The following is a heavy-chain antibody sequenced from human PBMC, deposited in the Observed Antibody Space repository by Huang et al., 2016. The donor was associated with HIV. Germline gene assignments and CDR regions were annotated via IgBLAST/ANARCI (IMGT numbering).Heavy chain of an antibody. J-gene: IGHJ4*03. Sequence: EVQLEESGGALVKPGGSLRLSCAATGFLFTTFTMHWVRQAPGKGLEWVACISGSGSSIYYADAVKGRFTISRDNTKKSLYLQMSSLSVDDTAFYFWARGGPVGYFNLWGHGTLVSVSS. CDR3: ARGGPVGYFNL. CDR1: GFLFTTFT. V-gene: IGHV3-21*01. D-gene: IGHD2-15*01. CDR2: ISGSGSSI.